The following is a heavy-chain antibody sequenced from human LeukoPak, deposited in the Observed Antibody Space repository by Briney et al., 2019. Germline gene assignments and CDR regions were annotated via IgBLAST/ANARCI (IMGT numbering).Heavy chain of an antibody. V-gene: IGHV4-31*11. CDR3: ARESPITEGYYGMDV. CDR2: IYYSGST. CDR1: GGSFSGYY. D-gene: IGHD1-20*01. Sequence: SETLSLTCAVYGGSFSGYYWSWIRQHPGKGLEWIGYIYYSGSTYYNPSLKSRVTISVDTSKNQFSLKLSSVTAADTAVYYCARESPITEGYYGMDVWGQGTTVTVSS. J-gene: IGHJ6*02.